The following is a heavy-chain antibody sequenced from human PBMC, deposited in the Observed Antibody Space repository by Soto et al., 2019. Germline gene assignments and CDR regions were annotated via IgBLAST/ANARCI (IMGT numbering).Heavy chain of an antibody. D-gene: IGHD3-10*01. Sequence: ASVKVSCKASGYTFTGYYMHWVRQAPGQGLEWMGWINPNSGGTNYAQKFQGWVTMTRDTSISTAYMELSRLRSDDTAVYYCARDARGDEAPMDYWGQGTLVTISS. CDR2: INPNSGGT. J-gene: IGHJ4*02. V-gene: IGHV1-2*04. CDR1: GYTFTGYY. CDR3: ARDARGDEAPMDY.